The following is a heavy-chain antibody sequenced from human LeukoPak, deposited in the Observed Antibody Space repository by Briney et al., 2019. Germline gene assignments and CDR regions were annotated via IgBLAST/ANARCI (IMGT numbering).Heavy chain of an antibody. Sequence: ASVKVSCKASGYTFAGYYMHWVRQAPGQGLEWMGWINPNSGGTNYAQKFQGGVTMTRDTSISTAYMELSRLRSDDTAVYYCARSGLVGNWFDPWGQGTLVTVSS. J-gene: IGHJ5*02. V-gene: IGHV1-2*02. CDR1: GYTFAGYY. D-gene: IGHD1-26*01. CDR2: INPNSGGT. CDR3: ARSGLVGNWFDP.